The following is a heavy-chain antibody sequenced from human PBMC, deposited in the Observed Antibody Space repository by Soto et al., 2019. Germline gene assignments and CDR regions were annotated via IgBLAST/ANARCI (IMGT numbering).Heavy chain of an antibody. CDR2: MNPNSSNT. CDR1: GYTFTSYD. CDR3: ARGRGLRYFDWFGGMDV. D-gene: IGHD3-9*01. Sequence: ASVKVSCKASGYTFTSYDINWVRQATGQGLEWMGWMNPNSSNTGYAQKFQGRVTMTRNTSISTAYMELSSLRSEDTAVYYCARGRGLRYFDWFGGMDVWGQGTTVTVSS. J-gene: IGHJ6*02. V-gene: IGHV1-8*01.